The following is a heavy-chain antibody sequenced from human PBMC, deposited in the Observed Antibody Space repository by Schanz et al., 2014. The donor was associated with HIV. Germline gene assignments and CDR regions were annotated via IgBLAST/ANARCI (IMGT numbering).Heavy chain of an antibody. CDR3: VTSETEYYGMDV. V-gene: IGHV3-72*01. J-gene: IGHJ6*02. CDR2: TRNKANSYTT. D-gene: IGHD1-1*01. CDR1: GITFSDHF. Sequence: EVQLLESGGGLVQPGGSLRLSCAASGITFSDHFMDWVRQAPGKGLEWVGRTRNKANSYTTEYAASVKGRFTISRDDSKKLLYLQMKSLKTEDTAVYYCVTSETEYYGMDVWGQGTTVTVPS.